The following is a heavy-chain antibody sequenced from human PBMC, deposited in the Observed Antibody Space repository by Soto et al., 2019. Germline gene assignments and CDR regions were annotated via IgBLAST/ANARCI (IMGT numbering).Heavy chain of an antibody. CDR3: ARESEDLTSNFDY. Sequence: TGGSLRLSCAAAAFTFTRYSINWVHQAPGKGLGWVSSISSTTNYIYYGDSMKGRFTISRDNAKNSLYLEMNSLRAEDTAVYYCARESEDLTSNFDYWGQVTLVTVSS. CDR1: AFTFTRYS. CDR2: ISSTTNYI. V-gene: IGHV3-21*06. J-gene: IGHJ4*02.